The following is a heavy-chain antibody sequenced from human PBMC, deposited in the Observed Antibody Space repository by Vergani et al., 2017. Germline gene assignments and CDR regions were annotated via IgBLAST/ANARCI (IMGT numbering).Heavy chain of an antibody. CDR1: GGSFSGYY. V-gene: IGHV4-34*03. CDR3: VSGTMVRGAA. J-gene: IGHJ5*02. D-gene: IGHD3-10*01. Sequence: QVQLPQWGAGLLKPSETLSLTCAVYGGSFSGYYWSWIRQPPGKGLEWIGEINHSGSTNYNPSLKRRVTISVDTSKNQFPLKLSSVTAADTAVDYCVSGTMVRGAAWGQGTLVTVSS. CDR2: INHSGST.